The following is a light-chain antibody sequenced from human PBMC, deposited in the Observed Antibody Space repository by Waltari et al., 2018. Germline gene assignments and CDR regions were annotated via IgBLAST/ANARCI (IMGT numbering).Light chain of an antibody. Sequence: DIVMTQSPDSLAVSLGERATINCKPSQSVLYSSNNKNDLAWYQQKPGQPPKLLIYWASTRESGVPDRFSGSGSGTDFTLTISSLQAEDVAVYYCQQYYSTPPWTFGQGTKVEIK. V-gene: IGKV4-1*01. J-gene: IGKJ1*01. CDR1: QSVLYSSNNKND. CDR3: QQYYSTPPWT. CDR2: WAS.